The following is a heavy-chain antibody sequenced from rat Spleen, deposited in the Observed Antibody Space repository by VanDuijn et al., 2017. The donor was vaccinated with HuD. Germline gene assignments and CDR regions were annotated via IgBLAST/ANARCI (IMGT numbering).Heavy chain of an antibody. Sequence: VQLKESGPGLVQPSQTLSLTCTVSGFSLTDYSVHWVRQPPGKGLEWMGVIWGNGNTNYNSALKSRLSISRDTSKSQVFLKMNSLQTEDTAIYYCTRAWGGYSRDYFDYWGQGVMVTVSS. CDR1: GFSLTDYS. CDR2: IWGNGNT. CDR3: TRAWGGYSRDYFDY. V-gene: IGHV2S54*01. J-gene: IGHJ2*01. D-gene: IGHD1-11*01.